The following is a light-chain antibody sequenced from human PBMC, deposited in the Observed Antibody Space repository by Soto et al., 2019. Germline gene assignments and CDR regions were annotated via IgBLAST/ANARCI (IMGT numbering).Light chain of an antibody. CDR3: QQLNSYPIT. V-gene: IGKV1-9*01. J-gene: IGKJ5*01. CDR2: PAS. CDR1: QGISSY. Sequence: IQLTQSPSSLSASVGDRVTITCRASQGISSYLAWYQQKPGKAPKLLIYPASTLQRGVPSRFSGSGSGTDFTLTISSLQPADFATYNCQQLNSYPITFGQGTRLEIK.